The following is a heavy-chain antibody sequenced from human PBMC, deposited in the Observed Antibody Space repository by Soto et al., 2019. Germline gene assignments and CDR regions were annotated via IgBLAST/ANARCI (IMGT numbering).Heavy chain of an antibody. Sequence: SETLSLTCTVSGGSISSSSYYWGWIRQPPGKGLEWIGSFYYSGNTYYNPSLNSRVTISVDTAKNQFSLKLSSVTAADTAVYYCARRMVRGVIIPGRRHNWFDPWGQGTLVTVSS. V-gene: IGHV4-39*01. CDR2: FYYSGNT. CDR3: ARRMVRGVIIPGRRHNWFDP. CDR1: GGSISSSSYY. J-gene: IGHJ5*02. D-gene: IGHD3-10*01.